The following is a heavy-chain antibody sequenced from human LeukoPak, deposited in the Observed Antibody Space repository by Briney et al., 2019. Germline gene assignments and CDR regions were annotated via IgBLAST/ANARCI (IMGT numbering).Heavy chain of an antibody. CDR2: INPNSGGT. Sequence: ASVKVSCKASGYTFTGYYMHWVRQAPGQGLEWMGWINPNSGGTNYAQKFQGWVTMTRDTSISTAYMELSRLRSDDTAVYYCAREPYYYDSSGYYAVPSYYYYYGMDVWGQGTTVTVSS. CDR1: GYTFTGYY. V-gene: IGHV1-2*04. J-gene: IGHJ6*02. D-gene: IGHD3-22*01. CDR3: AREPYYYDSSGYYAVPSYYYYYGMDV.